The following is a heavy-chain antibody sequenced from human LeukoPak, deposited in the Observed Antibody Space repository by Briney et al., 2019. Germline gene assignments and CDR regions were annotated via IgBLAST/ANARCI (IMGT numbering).Heavy chain of an antibody. V-gene: IGHV3-7*01. CDR2: IKQDGSEK. Sequence: PGGSLRLPCAASGFTFSSYWMSWVRQAPGKGLEWVANIKQDGSEKYYVDSVKGRFTISRDNAKNSLYLQMNSLRAEDTAVYYCRRSPGIVGATVPVDYWGQGTLVTVSS. CDR1: GFTFSSYW. J-gene: IGHJ4*02. D-gene: IGHD1-26*01. CDR3: RRSPGIVGATVPVDY.